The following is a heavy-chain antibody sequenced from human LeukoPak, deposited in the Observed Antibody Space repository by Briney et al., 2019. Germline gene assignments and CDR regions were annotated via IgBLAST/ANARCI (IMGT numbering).Heavy chain of an antibody. CDR1: GYTFTGYY. V-gene: IGHV1-2*02. CDR2: INPNSGGT. J-gene: IGHJ4*02. Sequence: ASVKLSCKASGYTFTGYYMYWVRQAPGQGLEWMGWINPNSGGTNYAQKFQGRVTMTRDTSISTAYMELSRLRSDDTAVYYCARDGLAYCGGDCFSSWGQGTLVTVSS. CDR3: ARDGLAYCGGDCFSS. D-gene: IGHD2-21*01.